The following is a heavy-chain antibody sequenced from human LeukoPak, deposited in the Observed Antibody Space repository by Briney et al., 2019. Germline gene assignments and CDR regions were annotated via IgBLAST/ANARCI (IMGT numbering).Heavy chain of an antibody. V-gene: IGHV4-59*01. J-gene: IGHJ3*02. Sequence: SETLSLTCTVSGASIRSSYWSWIRQPPGKGLEWIGYIYYSGSTNYNPSLKSRVTISVDTSKNQFSLKLSSVTAADTAVYYCARGGYYYDSSGYWGAFDIWGQGTMVTVSS. CDR3: ARGGYYYDSSGYWGAFDI. CDR1: GASIRSSY. D-gene: IGHD3-22*01. CDR2: IYYSGST.